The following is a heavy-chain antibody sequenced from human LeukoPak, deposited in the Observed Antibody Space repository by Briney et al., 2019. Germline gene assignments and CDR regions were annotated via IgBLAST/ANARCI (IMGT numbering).Heavy chain of an antibody. CDR1: GFTFSSYS. Sequence: GGSLRLSCAASGFTFSSYSMSWVRQAPGKGLEWVSSITSSSSYIYNADSVKGRFTISRDNAKNSLYLQMNSLRAEDTAVYYCARGSDSSGPGETNYFDYRGQGTLVTVSS. CDR3: ARGSDSSGPGETNYFDY. D-gene: IGHD3-10*01. V-gene: IGHV3-21*01. J-gene: IGHJ4*02. CDR2: ITSSSSYI.